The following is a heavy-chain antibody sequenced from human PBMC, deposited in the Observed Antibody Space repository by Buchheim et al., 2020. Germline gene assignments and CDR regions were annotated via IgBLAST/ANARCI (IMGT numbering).Heavy chain of an antibody. CDR1: GFTFRTSG. D-gene: IGHD3-22*01. J-gene: IGHJ4*02. V-gene: IGHV3-30*18. Sequence: QVQLVESGGGVVQPGRSLRLSCAASGFTFRTSGMHWVRQTPGKGLEWVAVISYDGSVKHYAESVEGRFTIPRDNSKNTLYLQMDSLRFEDTAIYYCAKGTSGYFDYWGQGTL. CDR3: AKGTSGYFDY. CDR2: ISYDGSVK.